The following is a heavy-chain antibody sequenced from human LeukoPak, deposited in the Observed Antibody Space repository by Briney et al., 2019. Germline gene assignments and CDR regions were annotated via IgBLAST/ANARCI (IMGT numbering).Heavy chain of an antibody. V-gene: IGHV4-4*07. CDR2: IYPSGST. Sequence: SETLSLTCTVSGGSISSYYWSWIRQPAGKGLEWIGRIYPSGSTNYNPSLKRRVTMSVDTSKNQFSLKLSSVTAADTGVYYCARDLPMGYSGYDFFYYWGQRTLVTVSS. J-gene: IGHJ4*02. CDR1: GGSISSYY. D-gene: IGHD5-12*01. CDR3: ARDLPMGYSGYDFFYY.